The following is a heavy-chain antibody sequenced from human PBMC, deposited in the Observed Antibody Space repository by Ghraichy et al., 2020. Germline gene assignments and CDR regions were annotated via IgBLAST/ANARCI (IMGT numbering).Heavy chain of an antibody. CDR1: GYTFTSYG. D-gene: IGHD2-2*01. J-gene: IGHJ4*02. CDR2: ISSYNGNT. V-gene: IGHV1-18*01. Sequence: ASVKVSCKSSGYTFTSYGITWVRQAPGQGLEWMGWISSYNGNTNYAQKLQGRVTMTTDTSTTTTYMELTSLTSDDTAVYYCARGPRYCSTTSCFAEIYYFDYWGQGILVTVSS. CDR3: ARGPRYCSTTSCFAEIYYFDY.